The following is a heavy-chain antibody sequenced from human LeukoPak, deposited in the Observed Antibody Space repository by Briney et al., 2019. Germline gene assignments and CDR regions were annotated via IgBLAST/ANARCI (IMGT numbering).Heavy chain of an antibody. V-gene: IGHV4-39*01. CDR3: ARLKRSKKDIAVAGTHFDY. D-gene: IGHD6-19*01. J-gene: IGHJ4*02. Sequence: SETLSLTCTVSGGSISSYYWGWIRQPPGKGLGWFGSIYYSGSTYYNPSLKSRVTISVDTSKNQFSLKLSSVTAADTAVYYCARLKRSKKDIAVAGTHFDYWGQGTLVTVSS. CDR2: IYYSGST. CDR1: GGSISSYY.